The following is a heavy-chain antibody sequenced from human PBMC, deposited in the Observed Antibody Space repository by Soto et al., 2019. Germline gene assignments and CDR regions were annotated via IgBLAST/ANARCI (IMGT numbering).Heavy chain of an antibody. J-gene: IGHJ4*02. CDR1: GIFFSSYG. V-gene: IGHV3-30*03. CDR2: ISHDGSSM. Sequence: GGSLRLLWAVAGIFFSSYGMHRVRQAPGKGLEWVALISHDGSSMFYADSVRGRFTISRDNSRDMVFLQMSGLRPEDTALYYCMTPGSADHSDYWGQGTLVTVAS. CDR3: MTPGSADHSDY. D-gene: IGHD4-17*01.